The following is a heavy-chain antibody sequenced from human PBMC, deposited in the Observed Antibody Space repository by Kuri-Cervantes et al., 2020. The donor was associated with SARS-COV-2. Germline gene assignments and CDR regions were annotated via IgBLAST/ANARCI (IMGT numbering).Heavy chain of an antibody. J-gene: IGHJ4*02. Sequence: GGSLRLSCAASGFTFSNFGMHWVRQTPGKGLEWVAIISYNGRNRYFADSVKGRFTISRDNSKNTLYLQMNSLRAEDTAVYYCARELSRYSGSYSDYWGQGTLVTVSS. D-gene: IGHD1-26*01. CDR1: GFTFSNFG. CDR2: ISYNGRNR. V-gene: IGHV3-30*03. CDR3: ARELSRYSGSYSDY.